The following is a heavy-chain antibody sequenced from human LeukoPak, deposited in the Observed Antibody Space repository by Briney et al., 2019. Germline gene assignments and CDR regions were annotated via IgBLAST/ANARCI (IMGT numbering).Heavy chain of an antibody. Sequence: PSETLSLTCTVSGGSISSSSYYWGWIRQPPGKGLGWIGSIYYSGSTYYNPSLKSRVTISVDTSKNQFSLKLSSVTAADTAVYYCARQSPPLLWFGDDYGMDVWAQGTTVTVSS. V-gene: IGHV4-39*01. CDR2: IYYSGST. D-gene: IGHD3-10*01. J-gene: IGHJ6*02. CDR1: GGSISSSSYY. CDR3: ARQSPPLLWFGDDYGMDV.